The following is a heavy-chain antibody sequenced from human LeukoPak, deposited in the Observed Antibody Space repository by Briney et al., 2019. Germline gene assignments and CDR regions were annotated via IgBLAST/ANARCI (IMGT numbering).Heavy chain of an antibody. CDR2: ISGSGGST. J-gene: IGHJ3*02. CDR3: ARDSSGWNDAFDI. D-gene: IGHD6-19*01. Sequence: GGSLRLSCAASGFTFSSYAMSWVRQAPGKGLEWVSAISGSGGSTYYADSVKGRFTIPRDNAKNSLYLQMNSLRAEDTAVYYCARDSSGWNDAFDIWGQGTMVTVSS. V-gene: IGHV3-23*01. CDR1: GFTFSSYA.